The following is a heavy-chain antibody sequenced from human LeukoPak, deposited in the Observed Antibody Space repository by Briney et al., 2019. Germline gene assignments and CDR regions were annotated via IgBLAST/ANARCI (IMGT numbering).Heavy chain of an antibody. D-gene: IGHD2-21*02. J-gene: IGHJ4*02. Sequence: GTLSLTCAVSGGSISSSNWWSWVRQTPGKGLEWVANIKEDGSQKNYVDSVRGRFTISRDNAKNSLYLQMNSLRAEDTAVYYCARDGFSSAINFWGQGTLVTVSS. V-gene: IGHV3-7*01. CDR2: IKEDGSQK. CDR1: GGSISSSNW. CDR3: ARDGFSSAINF.